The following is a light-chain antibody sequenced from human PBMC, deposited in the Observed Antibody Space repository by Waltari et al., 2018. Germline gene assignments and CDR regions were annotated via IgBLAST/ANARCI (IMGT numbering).Light chain of an antibody. V-gene: IGLV1-47*01. CDR3: AAWDNSLSAWV. J-gene: IGLJ3*02. CDR1: SSNLGSNP. Sequence: QSVLTQPPSASGTPGPRVTISCSGSSSNLGSNPVYWYQHPPGTAPKLLIYRNSPPPSGVPDRLSGSKSGTSASLAMSGLRSEDEADYYCAAWDNSLSAWVFGGGTKLTVL. CDR2: RNS.